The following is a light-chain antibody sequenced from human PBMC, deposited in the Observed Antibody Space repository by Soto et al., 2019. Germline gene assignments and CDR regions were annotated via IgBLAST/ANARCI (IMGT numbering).Light chain of an antibody. Sequence: DIQMTQSPSSLSASVGERVTITCRASQSLGRRLTWYQQKAGEAPKLLIYETSNLQNGVPSRFSGSGSATDFTLTINSLQPEDFATYYCQQSFGPPCTFGQGTKLE. CDR3: QQSFGPPCT. CDR2: ETS. CDR1: QSLGRR. V-gene: IGKV1-39*01. J-gene: IGKJ2*02.